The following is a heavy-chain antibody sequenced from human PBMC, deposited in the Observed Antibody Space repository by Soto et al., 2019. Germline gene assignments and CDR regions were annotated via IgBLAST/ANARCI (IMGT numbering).Heavy chain of an antibody. D-gene: IGHD3-3*01. Sequence: GGSLRLSCAASGFTFSSYGMHWVRQAPGKGLEWVAVIWYDGSNKYYADSVKGRFTISRDNSKNTLYLQMNSLRAEDTAVYYCAREVVFGVVFTPLYYYGMDVWGQGTTVTVSS. CDR3: AREVVFGVVFTPLYYYGMDV. J-gene: IGHJ6*02. CDR1: GFTFSSYG. V-gene: IGHV3-33*01. CDR2: IWYDGSNK.